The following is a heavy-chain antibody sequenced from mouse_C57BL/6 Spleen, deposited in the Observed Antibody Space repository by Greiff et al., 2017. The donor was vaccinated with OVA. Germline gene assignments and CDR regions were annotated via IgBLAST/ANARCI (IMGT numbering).Heavy chain of an antibody. J-gene: IGHJ3*01. D-gene: IGHD1-1*01. Sequence: QVQLQQPGAELVMPGASVKLSCKASGYTFTSYWMHWVKQRPGQGLEWIGEIDPSDSYTNYNQKFKGKSTLTVDKSSSTAYMQLSSLTSEDSAVYDCAMHYGSSYVFAYWGQGTLVTFSA. CDR2: IDPSDSYT. CDR3: AMHYGSSYVFAY. CDR1: GYTFTSYW. V-gene: IGHV1-69*01.